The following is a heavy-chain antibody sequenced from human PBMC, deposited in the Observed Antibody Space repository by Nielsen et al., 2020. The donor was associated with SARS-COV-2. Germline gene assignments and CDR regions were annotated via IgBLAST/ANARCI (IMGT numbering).Heavy chain of an antibody. CDR2: INHSGSA. D-gene: IGHD4-11*01. V-gene: IGHV4-34*01. CDR3: ARGHYSDYVD. Sequence: SETLSLTCTVSGGSFSGYYKTWIRQPPGKGLEWIGEINHSGSAKYLNSRVTISVDTSKSQLYLKLTSVTAADTAVYYCARGHYSDYVDWGQGTLVTVSS. J-gene: IGHJ4*02. CDR1: GGSFSGYY.